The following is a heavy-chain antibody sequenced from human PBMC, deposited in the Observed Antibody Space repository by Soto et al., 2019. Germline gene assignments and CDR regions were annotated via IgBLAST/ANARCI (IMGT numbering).Heavy chain of an antibody. J-gene: IGHJ5*02. Sequence: QVQLVESGGGVVQPGRSLRLSCAASGFTFSSYAMHWVRQAPGKGLEWVAVISYDGSNKYYADSVKGRFTISRDNSKNTLYLQMNSLRAEDTAVYYCARDHLDRSGGSCYLNWFDPWGQGTLVTVSS. CDR1: GFTFSSYA. D-gene: IGHD2-15*01. V-gene: IGHV3-30-3*01. CDR3: ARDHLDRSGGSCYLNWFDP. CDR2: ISYDGSNK.